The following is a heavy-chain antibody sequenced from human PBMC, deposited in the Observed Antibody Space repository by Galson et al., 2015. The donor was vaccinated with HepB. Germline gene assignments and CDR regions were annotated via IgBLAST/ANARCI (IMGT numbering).Heavy chain of an antibody. J-gene: IGHJ4*02. CDR3: ARVTPEYTSGEYRQAPYYFDA. Sequence: SLRLSCAASGFTFRNYAMSWVRQAPGKGLEWVSAITPSGDDTYSADSVKGRFTISRDNSKNTLFLQKTGLTAEDTAIYYCARVTPEYTSGEYRQAPYYFDAWGQGTLVAVSS. CDR1: GFTFRNYA. V-gene: IGHV3-23*01. CDR2: ITPSGDDT. D-gene: IGHD6-19*01.